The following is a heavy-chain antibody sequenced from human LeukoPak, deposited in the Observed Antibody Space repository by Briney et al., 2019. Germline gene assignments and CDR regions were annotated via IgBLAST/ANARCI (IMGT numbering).Heavy chain of an antibody. Sequence: ASVKVSCKASGYIFTGYYMHWVRQAPGQGLEWMGWINPNSGGTNYAQKFQGRVTMTRDTSISTAYMELSRLRSDDTAVYYCARNRRPAAPYYYMDVWGKGTTVTVSS. D-gene: IGHD2-2*01. J-gene: IGHJ6*03. CDR3: ARNRRPAAPYYYMDV. CDR2: INPNSGGT. CDR1: GYIFTGYY. V-gene: IGHV1-2*02.